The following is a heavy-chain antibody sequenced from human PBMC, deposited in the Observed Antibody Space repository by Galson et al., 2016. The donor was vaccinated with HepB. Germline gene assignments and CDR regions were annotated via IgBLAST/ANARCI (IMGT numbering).Heavy chain of an antibody. CDR1: GFTFNNYG. D-gene: IGHD4-17*01. CDR3: ARDRGLLHVYYGMDV. CDR2: ISYDGNNR. V-gene: IGHV3-33*08. Sequence: SLRLSCATSGFTFNNYGINWVRQAPGKGLEWVAVISYDGNNRHYADAVKGRFTISRDSSTNTVYLQMNSLRADDTAVYFCARDRGLLHVYYGMDVWGQGTPVTVSS. J-gene: IGHJ6*02.